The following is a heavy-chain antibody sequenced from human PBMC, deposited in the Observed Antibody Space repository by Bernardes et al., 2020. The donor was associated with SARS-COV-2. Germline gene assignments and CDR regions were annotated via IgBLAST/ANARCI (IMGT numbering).Heavy chain of an antibody. CDR1: GFTFDDYA. J-gene: IGHJ6*02. CDR3: ARGDGEHYGMDV. V-gene: IGHV3-53*01. D-gene: IGHD1-26*01. CDR2: IYSGGST. Sequence: GGSLRLSCAASGFTFDDYAMHWVRQAPGKGLEWVSVIYSGGSTFYADSVKGRFTISRDNSKNTLYLQMNSLRVEDTAVYYCARGDGEHYGMDVWGQGTTVTVSS.